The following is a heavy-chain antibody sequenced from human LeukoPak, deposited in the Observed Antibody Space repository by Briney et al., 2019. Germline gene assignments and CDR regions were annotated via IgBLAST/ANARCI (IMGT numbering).Heavy chain of an antibody. D-gene: IGHD3-10*01. V-gene: IGHV3-33*01. J-gene: IGHJ4*02. Sequence: GGPLRLSCAASGFPLSSYGMHWVRQAPGKGLEGVAVIWYDGSNEDYADSVKGRFTISRDNSNNTLYLQMNSLRAEDTAVYYCARDIYASGIYYFDYWGQGTLVTVSS. CDR1: GFPLSSYG. CDR3: ARDIYASGIYYFDY. CDR2: IWYDGSNE.